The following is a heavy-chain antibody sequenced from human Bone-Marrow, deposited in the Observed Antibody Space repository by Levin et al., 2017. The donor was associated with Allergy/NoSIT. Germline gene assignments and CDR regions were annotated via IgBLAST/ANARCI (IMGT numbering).Heavy chain of an antibody. V-gene: IGHV2-70*01. CDR3: ARTVEETTVTTAVDT. J-gene: IGHJ5*02. CDR2: IDWDGDT. D-gene: IGHD4-17*01. CDR1: GFSLKTSGMC. Sequence: QTLSLTCTFSGFSLKTSGMCVTWIRQPPGKALEWLALIDWDGDTYYNTSLKTRLTISKDTSKNQVLLTMTNVGPVDTATYYCARTVEETTVTTAVDTWGQGMLVTVSS.